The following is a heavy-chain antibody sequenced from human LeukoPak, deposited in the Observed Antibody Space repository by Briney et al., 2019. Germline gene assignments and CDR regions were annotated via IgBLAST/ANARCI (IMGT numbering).Heavy chain of an antibody. V-gene: IGHV3-7*01. CDR1: GFTFSSYW. D-gene: IGHD6-13*01. CDR2: IKQDGSEK. CDR3: ARVEGGSIAAAAPDY. J-gene: IGHJ4*02. Sequence: GGSLRLSCAASGFTFSSYWMSWVRQAPGKGLEWVANIKQDGSEKYYVDSVKGRFTISRDNAKNSLYLQMNSLRAEDTAVYYCARVEGGSIAAAAPDYWGQGTLVTVSS.